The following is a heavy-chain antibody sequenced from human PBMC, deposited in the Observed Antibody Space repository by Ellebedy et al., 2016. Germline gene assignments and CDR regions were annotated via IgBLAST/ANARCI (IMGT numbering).Heavy chain of an antibody. D-gene: IGHD1-1*01. CDR3: AKWNGGWNAFDV. Sequence: SETLSLTCNVSGGSVSSDYWNWIRRPPGKGLEWIGYVFHTGTTNYNPSLKSRVTMPVDTSKSQFSLRLTSVTAADTAVYYCAKWNGGWNAFDVWGQGTMVTVSS. CDR2: VFHTGTT. J-gene: IGHJ3*01. CDR1: GGSVSSDY. V-gene: IGHV4-59*02.